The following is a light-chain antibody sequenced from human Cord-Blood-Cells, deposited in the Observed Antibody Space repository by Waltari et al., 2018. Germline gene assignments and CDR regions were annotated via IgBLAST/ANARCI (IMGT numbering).Light chain of an antibody. Sequence: QSALTQPASVSGSPGQSITISCTGTSSDVGGYNYVSWYQQHPGKAPKLMIYEVSNRASGVSNRVAGSKSGNTASLTISGLQAEDEADYYCSSYTSSSTVFGGGTKLTVL. J-gene: IGLJ3*02. CDR2: EVS. CDR3: SSYTSSSTV. CDR1: SSDVGGYNY. V-gene: IGLV2-14*01.